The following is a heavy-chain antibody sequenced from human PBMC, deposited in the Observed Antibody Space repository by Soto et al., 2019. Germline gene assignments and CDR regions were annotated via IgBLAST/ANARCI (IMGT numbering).Heavy chain of an antibody. CDR3: ARQLERRDAFDI. V-gene: IGHV3-74*01. CDR2: INSDGSST. J-gene: IGHJ3*02. D-gene: IGHD1-1*01. CDR1: GFTFSSYW. Sequence: PGGSLRLSCAASGFTFSSYWMHWVRQAPGKGLVWVSRINSDGSSTSYADSVKGRFTISRDNAKNTLYLQMNSLRAEDTAVYYFARQLERRDAFDIWGQGTMVTVSS.